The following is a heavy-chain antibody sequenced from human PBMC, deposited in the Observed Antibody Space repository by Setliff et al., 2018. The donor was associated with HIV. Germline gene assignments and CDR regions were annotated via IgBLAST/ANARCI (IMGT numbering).Heavy chain of an antibody. CDR3: ARLGPLGYYYYMDV. Sequence: GESLKISCKGSGYSFTSYWIGWVRQLPGKGLEWIGIIYPADSKTTYSPSFQGQVTISVDKSIRAAYLQWSSLKASDTGMFYCARLGPLGYYYYMDVWGEGTTVTVSS. J-gene: IGHJ6*03. CDR2: IYPADSKT. D-gene: IGHD3-3*02. CDR1: GYSFTSYW. V-gene: IGHV5-51*01.